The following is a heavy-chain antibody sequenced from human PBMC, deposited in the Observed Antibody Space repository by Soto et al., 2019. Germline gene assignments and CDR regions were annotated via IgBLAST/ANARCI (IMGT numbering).Heavy chain of an antibody. D-gene: IGHD3-3*01. V-gene: IGHV6-1*01. CDR3: ARAPYDFWGAICGMDV. J-gene: IGHJ6*02. CDR2: TYYRSKWYN. Sequence: PSQTLSLTCAISGDSVSSNSAAWNWIRQSPSRGLEWLGRTYYRSKWYNDYAVSVKSRITINPDTSKNQFSLQLNSVILEETAVYYCARAPYDFWGAICGMDVWGQGTTVTVSS. CDR1: GDSVSSNSAA.